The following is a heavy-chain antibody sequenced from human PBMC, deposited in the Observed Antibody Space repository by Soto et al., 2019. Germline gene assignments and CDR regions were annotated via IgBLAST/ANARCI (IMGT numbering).Heavy chain of an antibody. D-gene: IGHD2-2*01. CDR1: GYTVTSYG. CDR2: ISAYNGNT. CDR3: ARDFAPPLGYCSSTSCPNFDY. V-gene: IGHV1-18*01. J-gene: IGHJ4*02. Sequence: ASVKVSCKASGYTVTSYGISWVRQAPGQGLEWMGWISAYNGNTNYAQKLQGRVTMTTDTSTSTAYMELRSLRSDDTAVYYCARDFAPPLGYCSSTSCPNFDYWGQGTLVTVAS.